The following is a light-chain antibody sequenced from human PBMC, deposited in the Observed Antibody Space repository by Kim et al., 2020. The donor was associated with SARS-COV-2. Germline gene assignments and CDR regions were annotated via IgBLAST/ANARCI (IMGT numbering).Light chain of an antibody. CDR1: QSVSSSS. J-gene: IGKJ2*02. CDR2: GAS. V-gene: IGKV3-20*01. Sequence: EIVLTQSPSTLSLSPGERATLSCRASQSVSSSSLAWYQQKPGLAPRLLIYGASRRATGIPDRFSGSGSGTDFTLTISRLEPEDFAVYYCQQYDSSPRTFGQGTKLEI. CDR3: QQYDSSPRT.